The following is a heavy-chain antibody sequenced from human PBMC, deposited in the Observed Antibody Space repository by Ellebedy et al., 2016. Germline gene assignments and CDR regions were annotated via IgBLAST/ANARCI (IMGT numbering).Heavy chain of an antibody. CDR2: IIPILGIA. D-gene: IGHD5-12*01. CDR1: GGTFSSYA. Sequence: SVKVSXXASGGTFSSYAISWVRQAPGQGLEWMGRIIPILGIANYAQKFQGRVTITADKSTSTAYMELSSLRSEDTAVYYCARGGSGYDSVDYWGQGTLVTVSS. CDR3: ARGGSGYDSVDY. V-gene: IGHV1-69*04. J-gene: IGHJ4*02.